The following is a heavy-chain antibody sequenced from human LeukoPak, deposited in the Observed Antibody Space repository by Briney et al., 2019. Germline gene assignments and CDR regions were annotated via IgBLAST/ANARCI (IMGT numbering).Heavy chain of an antibody. CDR3: TRAVSYSSDWSFYNY. V-gene: IGHV4-59*01. D-gene: IGHD6-19*01. CDR1: GGSINNYY. J-gene: IGHJ4*02. CDR2: IYYTGST. Sequence: SETLSLTCTVSGGSINNYYWSWIRQPPGKGLEWIGDIYYTGSTNYNPSLKSRVTISVDTSKNQFSLKLSSVTAADTAVYYCTRAVSYSSDWSFYNYWGQGTLVTVSS.